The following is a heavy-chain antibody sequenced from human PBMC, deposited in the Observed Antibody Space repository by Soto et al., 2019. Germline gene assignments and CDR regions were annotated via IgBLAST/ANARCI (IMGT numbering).Heavy chain of an antibody. D-gene: IGHD2-15*01. CDR2: IIPMFAAS. CDR1: GGSFSDFA. CDR3: ARGGIVAVLAALSSYHDYTNYRFDS. J-gene: IGHJ4*02. V-gene: IGHV1-69*01. Sequence: QVQLAQSGAEVRKPGSSVKVSCGASGGSFSDFAFSWLRQAPGQGLEWMGGIIPMFAASKYAQRFQDRVTITADESTNTVYLALSSLTSDDTATYYCARGGIVAVLAALSSYHDYTNYRFDSWGQGTLVTVSS.